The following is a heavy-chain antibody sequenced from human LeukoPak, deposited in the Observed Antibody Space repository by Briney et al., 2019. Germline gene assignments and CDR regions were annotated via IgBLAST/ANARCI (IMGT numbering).Heavy chain of an antibody. J-gene: IGHJ4*02. D-gene: IGHD3-16*02. CDR2: ISASGTVK. V-gene: IGHV3-48*03. Sequence: GSLRLSCEASGFMFSGFDMTWVRQAPGKGLEWLSYISASGTVKYYGDSVRGRFTISRDNAQNSVHLHLSSLRVEDSAIYYCARETRGGTYRYNFLDYWGLETLVTVSS. CDR1: GFMFSGFD. CDR3: ARETRGGTYRYNFLDY.